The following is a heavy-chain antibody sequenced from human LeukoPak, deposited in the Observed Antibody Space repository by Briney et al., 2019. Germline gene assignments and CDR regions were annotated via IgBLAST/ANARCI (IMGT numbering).Heavy chain of an antibody. Sequence: GGSLRLSCAASGVTVSSNYMSWVRQAPGKRLAWVSVIYSSGATFYADSVKGRFTISRDNSKNTLYLQMNSLRAEDTAVYYCARDRDSSSHFGYWGQGTLVTVSS. D-gene: IGHD6-13*01. V-gene: IGHV3-66*01. CDR2: IYSSGAT. J-gene: IGHJ4*02. CDR1: GVTVSSNY. CDR3: ARDRDSSSHFGY.